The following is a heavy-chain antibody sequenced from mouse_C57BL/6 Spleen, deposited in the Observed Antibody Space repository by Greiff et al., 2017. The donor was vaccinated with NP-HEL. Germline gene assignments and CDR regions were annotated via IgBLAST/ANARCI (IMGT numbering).Heavy chain of an antibody. CDR3: ARVTAQAPDY. Sequence: EVKLVESGGGLVKPGGSLKLSCAASGFTFSDYGMHWVRQAPEKGLEWVAYISSGSSTIYYADTVKGRFTISRDNAKNTLFLQMTSLRSEDKAMYYCARVTAQAPDYWGQGTTLTVAS. CDR1: GFTFSDYG. CDR2: ISSGSSTI. J-gene: IGHJ2*01. V-gene: IGHV5-17*01. D-gene: IGHD3-2*02.